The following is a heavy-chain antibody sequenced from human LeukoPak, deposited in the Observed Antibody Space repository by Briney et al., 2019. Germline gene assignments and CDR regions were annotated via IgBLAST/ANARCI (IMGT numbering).Heavy chain of an antibody. CDR3: VRDGGAATGLDFDY. V-gene: IGHV1-18*01. D-gene: IGHD6-13*01. Sequence: ASLKVSCKASGYTFSSYGITWVRQAPGQGLEWMGWISTYNGKTSNAQNLQGRVTMTTDTSTSTAYMEVRSLRSDDTAVYYCVRDGGAATGLDFDYWGQGTLVTVSS. J-gene: IGHJ4*02. CDR2: ISTYNGKT. CDR1: GYTFSSYG.